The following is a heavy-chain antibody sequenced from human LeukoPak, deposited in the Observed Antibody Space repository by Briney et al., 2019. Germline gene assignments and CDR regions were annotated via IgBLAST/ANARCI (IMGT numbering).Heavy chain of an antibody. Sequence: ASVKVSCKASGYTFTGYYMHWVRQAPGQGLEWMGRINPNSGGTNYAQKFQGRVTVTRDTSISTAYMELSRLRSDDTAVYYCASWGMATVVPTPFDYWGQGTLVTVSS. J-gene: IGHJ4*02. V-gene: IGHV1-2*06. D-gene: IGHD4-23*01. CDR1: GYTFTGYY. CDR3: ASWGMATVVPTPFDY. CDR2: INPNSGGT.